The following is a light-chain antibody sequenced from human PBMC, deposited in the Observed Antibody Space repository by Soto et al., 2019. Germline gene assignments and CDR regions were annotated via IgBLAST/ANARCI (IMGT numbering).Light chain of an antibody. CDR3: QQLNSYPT. J-gene: IGKJ1*01. Sequence: DIQMTQSPSSLSASVGDRVTITCQASQDISNYLNWYQQKPGKAPKLLIYAASTLQSGVPSRFSGSGSGTEFTLTISSLQPEDFATYYCQQLNSYPTFGQGTKVEIK. CDR2: AAS. V-gene: IGKV1-9*01. CDR1: QDISNY.